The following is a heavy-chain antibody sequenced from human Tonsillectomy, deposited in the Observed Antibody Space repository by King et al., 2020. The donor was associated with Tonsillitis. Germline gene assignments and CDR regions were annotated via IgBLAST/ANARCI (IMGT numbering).Heavy chain of an antibody. D-gene: IGHD5-18*01. Sequence: QLQESGPGLVKPSETLSLTCTVSGGSISSYYWSWIRQPTGKGLEWIGYIYYSGSLNYNPSLKSRVTISVDTSKSQFSLKLHSVTAADTAVYYCARHGGAYSPAGRWGQGILVTVSS. CDR1: GGSISSYY. V-gene: IGHV4-59*08. J-gene: IGHJ4*02. CDR3: ARHGGAYSPAGR. CDR2: IYYSGSL.